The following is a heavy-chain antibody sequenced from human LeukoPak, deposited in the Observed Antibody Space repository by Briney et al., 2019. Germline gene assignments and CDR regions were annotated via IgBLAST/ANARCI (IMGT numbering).Heavy chain of an antibody. D-gene: IGHD3-9*01. CDR3: ARELVKYYDILTGYYPDYYYYYMDV. Sequence: ASVKVSCKASGYTFTSYYMHWVRQAPGQGLEWMGIINPSGGSTSYAQKFQGRVTMTRDISTSTVYMELSSLRSEDTAVYYCARELVKYYDILTGYYPDYYYYYMDVWGKGTTVTISS. CDR1: GYTFTSYY. V-gene: IGHV1-46*01. J-gene: IGHJ6*03. CDR2: INPSGGST.